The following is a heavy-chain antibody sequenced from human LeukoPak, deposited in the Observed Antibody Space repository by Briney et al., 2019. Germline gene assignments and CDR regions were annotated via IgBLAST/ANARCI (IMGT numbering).Heavy chain of an antibody. CDR2: IYYSGST. V-gene: IGHV4-39*01. Sequence: GSLRLSCVVSGFTLSSYAMSWVRQAPGKGLEWIGSIYYSGSTYYNPSLKSRVTISVDTSKNQFSLKLSSVTAADTAVYYCARHAPLRGYSYGYYFDYWGQGTLVTVSS. J-gene: IGHJ4*02. D-gene: IGHD5-18*01. CDR3: ARHAPLRGYSYGYYFDY. CDR1: GFTLSSYA.